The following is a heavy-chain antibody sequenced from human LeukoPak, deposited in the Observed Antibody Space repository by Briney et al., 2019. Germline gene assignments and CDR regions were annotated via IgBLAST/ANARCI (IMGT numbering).Heavy chain of an antibody. V-gene: IGHV3-30-3*01. CDR2: ISYDGSNK. Sequence: GGSLRLSCAASGFTFSSYAMHWVRQAPGKGLEWVAVISYDGSNKYYADSVKGRFTISRDNSKNTLYLQMNSLRAEDTAVYYCAREMDGAFDIWGKGQWSPSLQ. CDR1: GFTFSSYA. J-gene: IGHJ3*02. CDR3: AREMDGAFDI. D-gene: IGHD3/OR15-3a*01.